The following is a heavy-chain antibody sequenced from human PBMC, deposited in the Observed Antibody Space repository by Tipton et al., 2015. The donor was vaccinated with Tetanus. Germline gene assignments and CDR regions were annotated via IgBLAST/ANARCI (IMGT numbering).Heavy chain of an antibody. CDR2: VKNKADGGTT. J-gene: IGHJ4*02. CDR1: GLFFKNAW. CDR3: TTSGIVGSGYRVGY. D-gene: IGHD3-9*01. Sequence: SLRLSCATSGLFFKNAWMNWVRQAPGKGLEWVGRVKNKADGGTTDYCARVKDRFSISRDDSKDTLFLQMNSLKTEDTAVYYCTTSGIVGSGYRVGYWGRGTLVVVSS. V-gene: IGHV3-15*07.